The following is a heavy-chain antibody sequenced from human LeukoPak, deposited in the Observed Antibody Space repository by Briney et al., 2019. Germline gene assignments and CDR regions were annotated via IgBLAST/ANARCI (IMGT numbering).Heavy chain of an antibody. D-gene: IGHD5-18*01. CDR2: ISYDGSNK. Sequence: GRSLRLSCAASGFTFSSYAMHWVRQAPGKGLEWVAVISYDGSNKYYADSVKGRFTISRDNSKNTLYLQMNSLRAEDTDVYYCARGERGYTYGYDDFDYWGQGTLVTVPS. V-gene: IGHV3-30*04. J-gene: IGHJ4*02. CDR1: GFTFSSYA. CDR3: ARGERGYTYGYDDFDY.